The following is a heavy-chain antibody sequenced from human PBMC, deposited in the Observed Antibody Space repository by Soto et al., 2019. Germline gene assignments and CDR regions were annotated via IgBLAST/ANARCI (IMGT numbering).Heavy chain of an antibody. J-gene: IGHJ6*02. V-gene: IGHV3-30-3*01. Sequence: QVQLVESGGGVVQPGRSLRLSCAASGFTFSNYAMQWVRQAPSKGLEWVAVISYDGSNEYYADSVRGRFTISRDNSKNTLYLQMSSLRAEDTAVYYCAREYCVSISCSPTYDYGMDVWGQGTTVNVFS. D-gene: IGHD2-2*01. CDR2: ISYDGSNE. CDR3: AREYCVSISCSPTYDYGMDV. CDR1: GFTFSNYA.